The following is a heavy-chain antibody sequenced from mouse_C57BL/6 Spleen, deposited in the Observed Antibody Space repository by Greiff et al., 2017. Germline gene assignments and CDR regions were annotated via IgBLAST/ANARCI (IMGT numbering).Heavy chain of an antibody. CDR3: ASGDYDGNLPWFAY. CDR1: GYTFTDYY. D-gene: IGHD2-3*01. CDR2: INPNNGGT. V-gene: IGHV1-26*01. Sequence: EVQLQQSGPELVKPGASVKISCKASGYTFTDYYMNWVKQSHGKSLEWIGDINPNNGGTSYNQKFKGKATLTVDKSSSTAYMELRSLTSEDSAVYYCASGDYDGNLPWFAYWGQGTLVTVSA. J-gene: IGHJ3*01.